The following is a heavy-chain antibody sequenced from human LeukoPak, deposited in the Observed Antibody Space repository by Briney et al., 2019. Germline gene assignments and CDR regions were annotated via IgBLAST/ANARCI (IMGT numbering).Heavy chain of an antibody. Sequence: PGGSLRLSCAASGFTFSSYWMSWVRQAPGKGLEWVANIKQDGSEKYYVDSVKGRFTISRDNAKNSLYLQINSLRAEDTAVYYCARGRRWLQIYYFDYWGQGTLVTVSS. CDR2: IKQDGSEK. CDR3: ARGRRWLQIYYFDY. CDR1: GFTFSSYW. J-gene: IGHJ4*02. V-gene: IGHV3-7*01. D-gene: IGHD5-24*01.